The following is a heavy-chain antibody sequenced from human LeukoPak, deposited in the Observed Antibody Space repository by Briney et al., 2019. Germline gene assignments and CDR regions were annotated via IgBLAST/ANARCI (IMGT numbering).Heavy chain of an antibody. Sequence: GGSLRLSCAASGFTFSSYSMNWVRQAPGKGLEWVSSISSSSSGYIYYADSVKGRFTISRDNAKNSLYLQMNSLRAEDTAVYYCARELRITMIKVSLPWGQGTLVTVSS. CDR3: ARELRITMIKVSLP. CDR2: ISSSSSGYI. J-gene: IGHJ5*02. CDR1: GFTFSSYS. V-gene: IGHV3-21*01. D-gene: IGHD3-22*01.